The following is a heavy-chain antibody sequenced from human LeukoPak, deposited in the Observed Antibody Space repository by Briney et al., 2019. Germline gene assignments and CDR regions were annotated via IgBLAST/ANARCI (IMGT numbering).Heavy chain of an antibody. CDR1: GGSFSGYY. V-gene: IGHV4-34*01. CDR2: INHSGST. CDR3: ARGGHNYYDSSGYRYAFDI. D-gene: IGHD3-22*01. Sequence: SETLSLTCAVYGGSFSGYYWSWIRQPPGKGLEWIGEINHSGSTNYNPSLKSRVTISVDTSKNQFSLKLSSVTAADTAVYYCARGGHNYYDSSGYRYAFDIWGQGTMVTVSS. J-gene: IGHJ3*02.